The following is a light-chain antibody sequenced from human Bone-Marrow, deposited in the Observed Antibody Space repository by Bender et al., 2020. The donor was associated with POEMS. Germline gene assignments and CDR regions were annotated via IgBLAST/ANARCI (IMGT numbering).Light chain of an antibody. V-gene: IGLV2-14*02. CDR1: SGDIGTYIL. J-gene: IGLJ3*02. CDR2: EGS. Sequence: QSALTQPASVSGSPGQSITISCTGTSGDIGTYILVSWYQQRPGKAPTLIIYEGSQRPSGVSNRFSGSKSGSAAFLTVSGLQAEDEADYYCSSYAGSNNVFGGGTKLTVL. CDR3: SSYAGSNNV.